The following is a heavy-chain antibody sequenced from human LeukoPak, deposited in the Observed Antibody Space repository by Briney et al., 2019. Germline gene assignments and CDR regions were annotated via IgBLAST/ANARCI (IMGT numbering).Heavy chain of an antibody. CDR2: ISGSGGST. J-gene: IGHJ1*01. CDR3: AGRDYQLLLPEYFQH. Sequence: GGSLRLSCTASGLSLNSYAISWVRQVPGKGLEWVSAISGSGGSTYYADSVKGRFTISRDNSKNTLYLQMNSLRAEDTAVYYCAGRDYQLLLPEYFQHWGQGTLVTVSS. V-gene: IGHV3-23*01. CDR1: GLSLNSYA. D-gene: IGHD2-2*01.